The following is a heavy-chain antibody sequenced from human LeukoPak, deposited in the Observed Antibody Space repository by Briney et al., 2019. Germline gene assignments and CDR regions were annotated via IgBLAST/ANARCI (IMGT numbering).Heavy chain of an antibody. D-gene: IGHD3-10*01. CDR2: ISGGTT. J-gene: IGHJ4*02. Sequence: GGSLRLSCAASGFTFSSYAMNWVRQAPGKGLEWVSSISGGTTYYADSVKGRFTISRDNSKNTVSLQMNSLRAEDTAVYYCAKSVYHSGNYWGQGTLVTVSS. CDR3: AKSVYHSGNY. V-gene: IGHV3-23*01. CDR1: GFTFSSYA.